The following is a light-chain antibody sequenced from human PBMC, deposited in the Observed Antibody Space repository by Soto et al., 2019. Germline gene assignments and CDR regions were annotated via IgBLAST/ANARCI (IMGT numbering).Light chain of an antibody. CDR2: GAS. CDR3: QQRSNWPIT. CDR1: QSVSSN. Sequence: EIVMTQSPAPLSVSPGERATLSCRASQSVSSNLAWYQQRPGQAPRLLIYGASTRATGIPARFSGSWSGTDFTLTISSLEPEDVAVYYCQQRSNWPITLGQGTRLEIK. V-gene: IGKV3-15*01. J-gene: IGKJ5*01.